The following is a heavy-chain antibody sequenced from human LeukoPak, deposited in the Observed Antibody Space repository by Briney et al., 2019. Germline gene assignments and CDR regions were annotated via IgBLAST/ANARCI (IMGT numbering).Heavy chain of an antibody. CDR3: ARTQIYGSGSYSIGNYYYYGMDV. CDR2: INHSGST. J-gene: IGHJ6*04. CDR1: GGSFSGYY. D-gene: IGHD3-10*01. Sequence: SETLSLTCAVYGGSFSGYYWSWIRQPPGKGLEWIGEINHSGSTNYNPSLKSRVTILVDTSKNQFSLKLSSVTAADTAVYYCARTQIYGSGSYSIGNYYYYGMDVWGKGTTVTVSS. V-gene: IGHV4-34*01.